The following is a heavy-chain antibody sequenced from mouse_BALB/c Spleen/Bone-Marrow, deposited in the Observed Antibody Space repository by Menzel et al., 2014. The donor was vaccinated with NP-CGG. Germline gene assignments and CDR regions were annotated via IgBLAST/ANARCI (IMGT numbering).Heavy chain of an antibody. CDR1: GFNIKDTY. CDR2: IDPANGNT. CDR3: ARDGVLWLRRDYALDY. D-gene: IGHD2-2*01. V-gene: IGHV14-3*02. Sequence: EVQLVESGAELVKPGASVKLSCTASGFNIKDTYIHWVKQRPEQGLEWIGMIDPANGNTECDPKLQDKATITADTSSNTAYLQHNSLPSEDTAVYYCARDGVLWLRRDYALDYWGQGTSVTVSS. J-gene: IGHJ4*01.